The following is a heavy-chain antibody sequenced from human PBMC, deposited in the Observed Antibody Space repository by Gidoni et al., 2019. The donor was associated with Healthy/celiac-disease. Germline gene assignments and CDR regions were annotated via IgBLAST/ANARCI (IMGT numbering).Heavy chain of an antibody. CDR1: GGSFSGYY. D-gene: IGHD6-13*01. CDR2: INHSGST. Sequence: QVQLQQWGAGLLKPSETLSLTCAVYGGSFSGYYWCWIRQPPGKGLEWIGEINHSGSTNYNPSLKSRVTISVDTSKNQFSLKLSSVTAADTAVYYCARSRSSSWYVRQPWFDPWGQGTLVTVSS. V-gene: IGHV4-34*01. J-gene: IGHJ5*02. CDR3: ARSRSSSWYVRQPWFDP.